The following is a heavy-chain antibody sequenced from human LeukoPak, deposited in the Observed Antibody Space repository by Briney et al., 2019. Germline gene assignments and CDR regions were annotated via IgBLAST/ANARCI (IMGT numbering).Heavy chain of an antibody. V-gene: IGHV4-61*02. CDR2: IYTSGST. Sequence: PSETLSLTCTVSGGSISSGSYYWSWIRQPAGKGLEWIGRIYTSGSTNYNPPLKSRVTISVDTSKNQFSLKLSSVTAADTAVYYCARALKGAIVVVPAADDGYYFDYWGQGTLVTASS. CDR3: ARALKGAIVVVPAADDGYYFDY. CDR1: GGSISSGSYY. J-gene: IGHJ4*02. D-gene: IGHD2-2*01.